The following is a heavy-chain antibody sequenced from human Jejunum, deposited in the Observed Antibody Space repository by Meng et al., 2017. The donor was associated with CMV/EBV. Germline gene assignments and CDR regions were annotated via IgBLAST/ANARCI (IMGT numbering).Heavy chain of an antibody. CDR3: ARLEPLAAGGFFDY. V-gene: IGHV3-21*06. Sequence: SVSSVSTFGINGVRQSPGAGLEWVSSISPSGSYKYYADSVKGRFTISRDNAKNSVHLDMNSLRAEDTAVYYCARLEPLAAGGFFDYWGQGTPVTVSS. CDR2: ISPSGSYK. J-gene: IGHJ4*02. CDR1: VSSVSTFG. D-gene: IGHD6-13*01.